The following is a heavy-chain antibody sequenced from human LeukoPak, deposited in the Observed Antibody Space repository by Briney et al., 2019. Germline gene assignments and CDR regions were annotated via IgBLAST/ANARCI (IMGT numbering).Heavy chain of an antibody. Sequence: PGGSLRLSCAASGFTFSNFAMNWGRQPPGKGLEWVSAIRGSSDSTYYADSVTGRFTISRDNSKNTLYLQMNSLRAEDTAIYYCAKGPSIAAAGTFDPWDQGTLVPVSS. CDR1: GFTFSNFA. CDR3: AKGPSIAAAGTFDP. D-gene: IGHD6-13*01. CDR2: IRGSSDST. J-gene: IGHJ5*02. V-gene: IGHV3-23*01.